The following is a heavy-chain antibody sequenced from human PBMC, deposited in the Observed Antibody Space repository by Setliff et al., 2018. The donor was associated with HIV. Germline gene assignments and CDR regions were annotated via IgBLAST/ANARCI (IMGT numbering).Heavy chain of an antibody. CDR2: IKTKSYGETT. CDR1: GDFA. CDR3: TRAPLYSSGWFAVYYYYGMDV. Sequence: GDFALSWVRQTPGKGLEWVAFIKTKSYGETTEYAASVKGRFTVSRDDSKGTAHLQMNSLKSDDTGVYYCTRAPLYSSGWFAVYYYYGMDVWGQGTTVTVSS. D-gene: IGHD6-13*01. J-gene: IGHJ6*02. V-gene: IGHV3-49*04.